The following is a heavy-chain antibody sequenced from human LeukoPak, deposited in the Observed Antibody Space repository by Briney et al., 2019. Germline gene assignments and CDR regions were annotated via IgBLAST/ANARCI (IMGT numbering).Heavy chain of an antibody. CDR1: GGTFSSYA. Sequence: GASVKVSCKASGGTFSSYAISWVRQAPGQGLEWMGGIIPIFGTANYAHKFQGRVTITADESTSTAYMELSSLRSEDTAVYYCARGQFQKYQLLSQYYYYYYYMDVWGKGTTVTVSS. D-gene: IGHD2-2*01. CDR2: IIPIFGTA. V-gene: IGHV1-69*01. CDR3: ARGQFQKYQLLSQYYYYYYYMDV. J-gene: IGHJ6*03.